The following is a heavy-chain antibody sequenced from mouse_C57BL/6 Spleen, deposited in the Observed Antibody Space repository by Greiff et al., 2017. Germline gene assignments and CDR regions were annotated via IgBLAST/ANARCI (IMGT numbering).Heavy chain of an antibody. CDR1: GFTFSDYG. J-gene: IGHJ3*01. CDR2: ISSGSSTI. CDR3: VNSNSFAY. Sequence: EVKLVESGGGLVKPGGSLKLSCAASGFTFSDYGMHWVRQAPEKGLEWVAYISSGSSTIYYADKVKGRFTISRDNAKNTLFLQMTSLRSEDTAMYYCVNSNSFAYWGQGTLVTVSA. D-gene: IGHD2-5*01. V-gene: IGHV5-17*01.